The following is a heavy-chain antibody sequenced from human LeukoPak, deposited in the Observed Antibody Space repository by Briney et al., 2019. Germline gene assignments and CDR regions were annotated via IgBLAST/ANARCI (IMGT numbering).Heavy chain of an antibody. Sequence: ASVKVSCKASGYTFTSNHIHWVRQAPGQGLEWMGVINPSGDSTSYAPNFQGRVTVTSDTSTSTVYMELSSLRSEDTAIYYCAKIAARDTGEGYWGQGPLVTVSS. J-gene: IGHJ4*02. CDR1: GYTFTSNH. D-gene: IGHD6-6*01. CDR2: INPSGDST. CDR3: AKIAARDTGEGY. V-gene: IGHV1-46*01.